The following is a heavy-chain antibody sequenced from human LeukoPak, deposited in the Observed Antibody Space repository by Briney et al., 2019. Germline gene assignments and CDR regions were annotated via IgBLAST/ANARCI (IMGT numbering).Heavy chain of an antibody. CDR1: GFTFSNYW. J-gene: IGHJ4*02. V-gene: IGHV3-7*01. CDR2: IYRDGSET. Sequence: GSLRLSCAASGFTFSNYWMNWVRQLPGKRPDWVANIYRDGSETHYVDSVKGRFTISRDNAKNLLYLQMNGLRAEDTAVYYCARDPSRGYTYGYGDYWGQGTLVTVSS. CDR3: ARDPSRGYTYGYGDY. D-gene: IGHD5-18*01.